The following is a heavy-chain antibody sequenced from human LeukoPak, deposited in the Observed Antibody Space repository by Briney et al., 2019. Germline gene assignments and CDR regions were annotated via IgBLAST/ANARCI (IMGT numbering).Heavy chain of an antibody. CDR2: IYYSGNT. D-gene: IGHD3-10*02. V-gene: IGHV4-59*01. CDR3: ARSTGTTMFIDY. CDR1: GGSISPYN. J-gene: IGHJ4*02. Sequence: SEPLSLTCPFSGGSISPYNWSWIRQPPGKGRERFGYIYYSGNTEYKPSLKSRVAMSVDTSKDQFSLRLSSVTAADTAVYYCARSTGTTMFIDYWGQGTLVTVSS.